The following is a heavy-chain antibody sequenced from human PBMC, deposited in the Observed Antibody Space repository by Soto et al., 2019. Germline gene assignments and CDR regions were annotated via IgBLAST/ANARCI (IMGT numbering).Heavy chain of an antibody. CDR1: GFTFSSYA. J-gene: IGHJ4*02. CDR2: ISGSGGST. CDR3: ANFPSRSIAALVYFEY. Sequence: GGSLRLSCATSGFTFSSYAMSWVRQAPGKGLEWVSTISGSGGSTYYADSVKGRFTISRDNSKNTLYLQMNSLRAEDTAVYYCANFPSRSIAALVYFEYWGQGTLVTVSS. V-gene: IGHV3-23*01. D-gene: IGHD6-6*01.